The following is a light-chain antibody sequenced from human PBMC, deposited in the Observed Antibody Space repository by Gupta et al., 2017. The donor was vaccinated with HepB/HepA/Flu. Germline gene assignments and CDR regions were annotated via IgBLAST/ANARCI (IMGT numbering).Light chain of an antibody. Sequence: QPVLTQPPSVSAAPGQKVTISCSGSSSNIGNNYVSWYQQRPATDPKLLIFENNKRPPGIPDRFSCSQSGSSTTRRTTGLRTGDEADDYCGRWDSSMNALVFGGGTKLTVI. CDR3: GRWDSSMNALV. CDR1: SSNIGNNY. CDR2: ENN. J-gene: IGLJ2*01. V-gene: IGLV1-51*02.